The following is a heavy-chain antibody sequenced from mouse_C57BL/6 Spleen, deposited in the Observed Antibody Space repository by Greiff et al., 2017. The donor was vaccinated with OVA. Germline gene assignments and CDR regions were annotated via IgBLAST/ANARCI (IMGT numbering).Heavy chain of an antibody. V-gene: IGHV1-9*01. Sequence: VQLQQSGAELMKPGASVKLSCTATGYTFTGYWIEWVKQRPGHGLEWIAEILPGSGSTNYKEKFKGNATFTADTSSNTAYMQLSSLTTEDTAIYYCSRRGLYYGSSYWYFDVWGTGTTVTVSS. D-gene: IGHD1-1*01. CDR3: SRRGLYYGSSYWYFDV. CDR1: GYTFTGYW. CDR2: ILPGSGST. J-gene: IGHJ1*03.